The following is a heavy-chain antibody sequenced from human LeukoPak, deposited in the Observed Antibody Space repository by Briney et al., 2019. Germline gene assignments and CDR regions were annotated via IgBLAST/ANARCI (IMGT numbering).Heavy chain of an antibody. Sequence: GATVKVSCKASGGTFSSYAISWVRQAPGQGLEWMGGIIPIFGTANYAQKFQGRVTITADESTSTAYMELSSLRSEDTAVYYCASQYCANGVCNDYWGQGTLVTVSS. J-gene: IGHJ4*02. V-gene: IGHV1-69*13. CDR3: ASQYCANGVCNDY. CDR2: IIPIFGTA. D-gene: IGHD2-8*01. CDR1: GGTFSSYA.